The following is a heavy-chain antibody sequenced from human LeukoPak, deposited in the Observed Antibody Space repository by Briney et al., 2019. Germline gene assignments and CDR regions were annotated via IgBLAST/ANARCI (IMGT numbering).Heavy chain of an antibody. Sequence: GGSLRLSCAASGFTFSSSSMNWVRQAPGKGLEWVSSISSSSTYIYYADLVKGRFTISRDNAKNSLYLHMSSLRAEDTAVYYCASDKGGSGWSYYFDLWGQGTLVTVSS. CDR3: ASDKGGSGWSYYFDL. CDR1: GFTFSSSS. V-gene: IGHV3-21*01. J-gene: IGHJ4*02. D-gene: IGHD6-19*01. CDR2: ISSSSTYI.